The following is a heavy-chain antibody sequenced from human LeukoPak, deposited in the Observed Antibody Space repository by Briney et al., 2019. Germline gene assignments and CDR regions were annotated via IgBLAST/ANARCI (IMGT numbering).Heavy chain of an antibody. J-gene: IGHJ5*02. D-gene: IGHD2-8*02. CDR3: ARDNSVRYEAWCFNL. V-gene: IGHV1-46*01. CDR1: GYTFTSKY. Sequence: ASVTVSCKAFGYTFTSKYMQWVRQAHGQGTEWKGVISPSGGSTTYAQKFQGRVTLTRDMSTSTDYFELSSLRSEDTAVYYCARDNSVRYEAWCFNLWGQGTLVTVSS. CDR2: ISPSGGST.